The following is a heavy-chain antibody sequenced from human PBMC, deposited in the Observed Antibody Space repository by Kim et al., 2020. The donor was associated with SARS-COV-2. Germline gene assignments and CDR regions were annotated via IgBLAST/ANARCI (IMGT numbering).Heavy chain of an antibody. CDR3: ARLPRSRWWYEDH. V-gene: IGHV4-38-2*02. D-gene: IGHD2-15*01. J-gene: IGHJ4*02. CDR2: IYYSGHV. CDR1: GYSISSGYY. Sequence: SETLSLTCTVSGYSISSGYYWGCIRQPPGKGLEWIASIYYSGHVDYNPSLKSRVTMSVDTSNNQFSLRLSSVTAADTAKYYCARLPRSRWWYEDHWGQGTLVTVSS.